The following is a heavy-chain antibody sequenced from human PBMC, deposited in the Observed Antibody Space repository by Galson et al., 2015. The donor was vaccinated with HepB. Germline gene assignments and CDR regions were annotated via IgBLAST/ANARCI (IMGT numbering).Heavy chain of an antibody. CDR2: ISDRGRST. J-gene: IGHJ3*02. CDR3: TKDRRYYYDSSGFGDAFDI. Sequence: SLRLSCADSGFTFSNYGISWVRQAPGKGLQWVSTISDRGRSTYYADSVKGRFSISRDNSKDTVYLQMNSLRPEDTAIYYCTKDRRYYYDSSGFGDAFDIWGQGTMVTVSA. CDR1: GFTFSNYG. D-gene: IGHD3-22*01. V-gene: IGHV3-23*01.